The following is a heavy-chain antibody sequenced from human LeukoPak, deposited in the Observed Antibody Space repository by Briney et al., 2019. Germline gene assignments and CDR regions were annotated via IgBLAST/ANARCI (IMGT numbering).Heavy chain of an antibody. V-gene: IGHV4-34*01. CDR2: INHFGST. CDR3: ARVGTEDYWFDP. J-gene: IGHJ5*02. D-gene: IGHD1/OR15-1a*01. Sequence: PSETLSLTCAVYGGSFTGYYWNWIRQPPGKGLEWIGEINHFGSTNYNPSLESRVTISVRTSKNQFSLELSSVTSADTAVYYCARVGTEDYWFDPWGQGTLVTVSP. CDR1: GGSFTGYY.